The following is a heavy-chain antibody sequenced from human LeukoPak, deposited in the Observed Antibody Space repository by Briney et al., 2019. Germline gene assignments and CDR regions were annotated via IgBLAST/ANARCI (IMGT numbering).Heavy chain of an antibody. CDR2: IRYDGSNK. Sequence: GGSLRLSCAASGFTFSSYGMHWVRQAPGKGLEWVAFIRYDGSNKYYADSVKGRFTISRDNSKNTLYLQMNSLRAEDTAVYYCARDPHTAPDYYGMDVWGQGTTVTVSS. CDR3: ARDPHTAPDYYGMDV. CDR1: GFTFSSYG. J-gene: IGHJ6*02. D-gene: IGHD5-18*01. V-gene: IGHV3-30*02.